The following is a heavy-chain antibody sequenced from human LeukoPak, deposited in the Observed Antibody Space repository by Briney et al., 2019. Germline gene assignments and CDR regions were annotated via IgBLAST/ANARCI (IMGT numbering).Heavy chain of an antibody. D-gene: IGHD3-22*01. CDR1: GYTLTELS. CDR3: ATFLINSSGYHNWFDP. V-gene: IGHV1-24*01. CDR2: FDPEDGET. J-gene: IGHJ5*02. Sequence: ASVAVSCTVSGYTLTELSMHWVRQAPGKGLEWMGGFDPEDGETIYAQKFQGRVTMTEDTSTDTAYMELSSLRSEDTAVYYCATFLINSSGYHNWFDPWGQGTLVTVSS.